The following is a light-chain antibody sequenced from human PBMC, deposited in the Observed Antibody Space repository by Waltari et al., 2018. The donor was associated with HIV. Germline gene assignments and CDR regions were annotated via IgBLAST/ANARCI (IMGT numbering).Light chain of an antibody. CDR1: SPYIGAGYD. CDR2: ANT. CDR3: QSFDSNLGAWV. J-gene: IGLJ2*01. V-gene: IGLV1-40*01. Sequence: QSVLTQPPSVSGAPGRRVTIPCAGSSPYIGAGYDVHWFQHLPRTAPKVFIYANTDRPSGVPDRFSGSKSCASASLVITGLQAEDEADYYCQSFDSNLGAWVFGGGTKLTVL.